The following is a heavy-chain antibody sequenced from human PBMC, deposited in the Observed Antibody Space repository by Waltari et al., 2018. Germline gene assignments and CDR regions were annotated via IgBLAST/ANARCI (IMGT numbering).Heavy chain of an antibody. CDR2: ISGSGHTT. J-gene: IGHJ4*02. D-gene: IGHD6-13*01. CDR3: GKELLTWYADY. V-gene: IGHV3-23*01. CDR1: GLTFDTSA. Sequence: EVQLLESGGDLVQPGGSLILSCAASGLTFDTSAMTWVRQAPGKGLQWVSTISGSGHTTYYADSVRGRFTISRDNSKNTVFLRMNSLRADDTAVYYCGKELLTWYADYWGQGTLVTVSS.